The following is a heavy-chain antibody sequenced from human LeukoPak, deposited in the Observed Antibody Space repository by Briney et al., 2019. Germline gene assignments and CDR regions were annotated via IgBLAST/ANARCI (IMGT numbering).Heavy chain of an antibody. Sequence: PSETLSLTCALSGYSISSGYYWGWIRHPPGTGLEWIGSIYHSGSTYYNPSLKSRVTISVDTSKNQFSLKLSSVTAADTAVYYCARHSGDLRFLEWLLDYWGQGTLVTVSS. CDR3: ARHSGDLRFLEWLLDY. D-gene: IGHD3-3*01. CDR2: IYHSGST. J-gene: IGHJ4*02. V-gene: IGHV4-38-2*01. CDR1: GYSISSGYY.